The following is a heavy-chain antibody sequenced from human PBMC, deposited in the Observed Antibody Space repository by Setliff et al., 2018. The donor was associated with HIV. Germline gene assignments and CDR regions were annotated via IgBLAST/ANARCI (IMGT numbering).Heavy chain of an antibody. CDR1: GYAFTNHD. CDR3: ARDVDHMMDV. J-gene: IGHJ6*02. CDR2: MNPDGGSR. Sequence: GASVKVSCKASGYAFTNHDIIWVRQAIGQGLEYMGWMNPDGGSRGYAHNFQGRLTITTDQIMSTAYMELRSLRSDDTAAYYCARDVDHMMDVWGPGTTVTVSS. V-gene: IGHV1-8*03.